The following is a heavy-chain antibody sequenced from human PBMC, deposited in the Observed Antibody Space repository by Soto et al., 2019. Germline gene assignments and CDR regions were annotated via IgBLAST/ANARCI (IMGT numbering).Heavy chain of an antibody. CDR1: GFTFSSYA. CDR2: ISGSGGST. J-gene: IGHJ4*02. CDR3: ARRGGGSDYDN. V-gene: IGHV3-23*01. Sequence: EVQLLESGGGLVQPGGSLRLSCAASGFTFSSYAMRWVRQAPVKGLEWVSAISGSGGSTYYADSVKGRFTISRDNSKNTLYLQMNSMRAEDTAVYYCARRGGGSDYDNGGQGTLVTVSS. D-gene: IGHD1-26*01.